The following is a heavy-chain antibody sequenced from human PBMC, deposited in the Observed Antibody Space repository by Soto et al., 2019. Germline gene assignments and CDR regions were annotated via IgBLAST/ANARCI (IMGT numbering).Heavy chain of an antibody. V-gene: IGHV3-23*01. Sequence: GGSLRLSCAASGFTLSSNSMAWVRQAPGKRLQWVSGISNDGSTTFYIDSVRGRFTISRDTSTSTLYLQMDSLRVEDTAVYFCAKWSGFGDAWGQGTLLTVSS. CDR2: ISNDGSTT. D-gene: IGHD3-10*01. J-gene: IGHJ5*02. CDR3: AKWSGFGDA. CDR1: GFTLSSNS.